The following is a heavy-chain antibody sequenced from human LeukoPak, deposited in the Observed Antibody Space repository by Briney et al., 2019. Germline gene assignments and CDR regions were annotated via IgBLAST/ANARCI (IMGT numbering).Heavy chain of an antibody. CDR1: GGSFSTSG. Sequence: ASVKVSCKASGGSFSTSGFSRVRQASGQGLEWMGGVIPIYGTPSYAQKFQGRVTITTDESTSTAYMELSSLRSEDTAVYYCARDHWGIVENGYDYFYYDMDVWGQGTTVTVSS. CDR3: ARDHWGIVENGYDYFYYDMDV. J-gene: IGHJ6*02. D-gene: IGHD7-27*01. CDR2: VIPIYGTP. V-gene: IGHV1-69*05.